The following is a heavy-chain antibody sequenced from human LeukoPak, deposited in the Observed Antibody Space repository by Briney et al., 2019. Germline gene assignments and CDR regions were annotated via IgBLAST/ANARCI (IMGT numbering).Heavy chain of an antibody. D-gene: IGHD1-1*01. CDR1: GYTFTGYY. CDR3: ARDSRPDDAFDI. V-gene: IGHV1-69*06. Sequence: ASVKVSCKASGYTFTGYYMHWVRQAPGQGLEWMGGIIPIFGTANYAQKFQGRVTITADKSTSTAYMELSSLRSEDTAVYYCARDSRPDDAFDIWGQGTMVTVSS. J-gene: IGHJ3*02. CDR2: IIPIFGTA.